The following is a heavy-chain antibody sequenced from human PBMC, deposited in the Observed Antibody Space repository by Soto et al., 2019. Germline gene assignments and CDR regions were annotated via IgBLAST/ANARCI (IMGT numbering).Heavy chain of an antibody. CDR1: GGSISSSSYY. V-gene: IGHV4-39*01. J-gene: IGHJ5*02. CDR2: IYYSGST. CDR3: ARGKVTIFGVVTHPRWFDP. Sequence: PSETLSLTCTVSGGSISSSSYYWGWIRQPPGKGLEWIGSIYYSGSTYYNPSLKSRVTISVDTSKNQFSLKLSSVTAAGTAVYYCARGKVTIFGVVTHPRWFDPWGQGTLVTVSS. D-gene: IGHD3-3*01.